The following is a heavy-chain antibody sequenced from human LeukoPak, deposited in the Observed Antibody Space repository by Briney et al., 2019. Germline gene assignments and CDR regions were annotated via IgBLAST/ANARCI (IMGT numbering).Heavy chain of an antibody. J-gene: IGHJ4*02. V-gene: IGHV3-7*01. CDR2: IKADGSRI. CDR3: AKEGYSGFVTFDH. D-gene: IGHD5-12*01. Sequence: GESLRLSCAASGFTFSTNWMSWVRQAPGKGLEWVANIKADGSRIAYADSVKGRFTISRDNAKNSVYLQMSSLRAEDTAVYYCAKEGYSGFVTFDHWGQGTLVTVSS. CDR1: GFTFSTNW.